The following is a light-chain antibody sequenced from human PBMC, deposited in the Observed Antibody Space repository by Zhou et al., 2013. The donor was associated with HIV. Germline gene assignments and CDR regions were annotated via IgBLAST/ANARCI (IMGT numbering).Light chain of an antibody. CDR2: GAS. Sequence: EIVMTQSPATLSVSPGERATLSCRASQSVSSSLAWYQQKPGQPPRFLIYGASARAPGIPARFSGSGSGTDFTLTISSLQSEDFAVYYCQQYNNWPQTFGQGTRVEIK. V-gene: IGKV3-15*01. CDR3: QQYNNWPQT. J-gene: IGKJ1*01. CDR1: QSVSSS.